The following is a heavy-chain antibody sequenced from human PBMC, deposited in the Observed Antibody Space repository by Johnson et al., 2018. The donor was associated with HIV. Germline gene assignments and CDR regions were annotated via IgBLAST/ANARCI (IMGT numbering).Heavy chain of an antibody. CDR1: GFTFSTYW. J-gene: IGHJ3*02. CDR3: AREGPSERAGFDI. CDR2: ISSDGSST. V-gene: IGHV3-74*01. Sequence: VQLVESGGGLVQPGGSLRLSCAASGFTFSTYWMHWVRQTPGKGLVWVSRISSDGSSTTYVVSVRGRFTISRDNAKNTLYLEMKSLRAEDTAVYYCAREGPSERAGFDIWGQGTMVTVSS.